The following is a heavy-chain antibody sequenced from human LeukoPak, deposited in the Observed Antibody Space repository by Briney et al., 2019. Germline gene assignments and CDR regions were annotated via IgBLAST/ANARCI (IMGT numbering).Heavy chain of an antibody. J-gene: IGHJ4*02. D-gene: IGHD3-22*01. V-gene: IGHV4-31*03. CDR2: IYYSGST. CDR3: ARDGIDSPLGY. Sequence: SQTLSLTCTVSGGSISSGGYYGSWIRQHPGKGLEWIGYIYYSGSTYYNPSLKSRVTISVDTSKNQFSLKLSSVTAADTAVYYCARDGIDSPLGYWGQGTLVTVSS. CDR1: GGSISSGGYY.